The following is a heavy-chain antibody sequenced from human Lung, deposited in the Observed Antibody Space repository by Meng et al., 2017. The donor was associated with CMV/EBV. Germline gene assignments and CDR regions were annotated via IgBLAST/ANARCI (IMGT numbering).Heavy chain of an antibody. CDR2: IIPIFGIA. Sequence: SVKVSXKTYGGTFSSYAFSWVRQAPGQGLEWMGGIIPIFGIANYAQKFQGRVTITTDESTSTAYMELSSLRPEDTAVYYCARDRTGDCSSTSCYNYYYYYGMDVWGQGTXVTVSS. CDR1: GGTFSSYA. D-gene: IGHD2-2*02. J-gene: IGHJ6*02. V-gene: IGHV1-69*05. CDR3: ARDRTGDCSSTSCYNYYYYYGMDV.